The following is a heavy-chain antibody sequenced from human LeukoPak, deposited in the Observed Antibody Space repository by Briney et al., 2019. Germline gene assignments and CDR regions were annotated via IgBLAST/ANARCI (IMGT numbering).Heavy chain of an antibody. CDR1: GFTFSSYS. J-gene: IGHJ3*02. V-gene: IGHV3-48*04. CDR3: ARDLDAFDI. CDR2: ISSSSSTI. Sequence: GGSLRLSCAASGFTFSSYSMNWVRQAPGKGLEWVSYISSSSSTIYYADSVKGRFTISRDNAKNSLYLQMNSLRAEDTAVYYCARDLDAFDIWGQGTMVTVSS.